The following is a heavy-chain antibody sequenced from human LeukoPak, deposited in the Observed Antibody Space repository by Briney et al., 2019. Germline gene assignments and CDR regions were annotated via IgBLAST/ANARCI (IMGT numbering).Heavy chain of an antibody. V-gene: IGHV3-48*01. CDR2: ISSSSSNI. CDR1: GFTFSSYS. CDR3: ARDKYYYDSSGPKTEYFQH. Sequence: GGSLRLSCPASGFTFSSYSMNWVRPAPGKGLEWVSYISSSSSNIYYADSVKGRFTISRDNAKNSLYLQMNSLRAEDTAVYYCARDKYYYDSSGPKTEYFQHWGQGTLVTVSS. D-gene: IGHD3-22*01. J-gene: IGHJ1*01.